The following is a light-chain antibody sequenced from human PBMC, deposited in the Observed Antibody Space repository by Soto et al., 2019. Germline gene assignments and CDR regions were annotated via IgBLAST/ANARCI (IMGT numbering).Light chain of an antibody. J-gene: IGKJ2*01. CDR3: QQYGNSFYT. CDR1: QSVSSSY. V-gene: IGKV3-20*01. Sequence: EIELTQSPGTLSLSPGERATLSCRASQSVSSSYLAWYQQKPGQAPRLLIYDASSRATGIPDRFSGSGSGTDFTLTISRLQPEDFAVYYCQQYGNSFYTFGQGTKLEIK. CDR2: DAS.